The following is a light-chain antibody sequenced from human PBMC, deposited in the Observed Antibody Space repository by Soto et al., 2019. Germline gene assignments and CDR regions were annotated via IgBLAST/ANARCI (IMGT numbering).Light chain of an antibody. J-gene: IGLJ2*01. CDR3: QVWDSSTVV. CDR1: NIGSKN. Sequence: SYELTQPLSVSVALGQTARITGGGNNIGSKNEHWYQQKPGQAPVLVIYRDSNRPSGSPERFSGSNSGNTATLTISRAQAVDEADYYGQVWDSSTVVFGGGTKVTVL. CDR2: RDS. V-gene: IGLV3-9*01.